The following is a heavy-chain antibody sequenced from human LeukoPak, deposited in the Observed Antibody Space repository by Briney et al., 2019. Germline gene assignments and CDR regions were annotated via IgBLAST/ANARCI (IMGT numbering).Heavy chain of an antibody. CDR3: ARLSLRFLDH. V-gene: IGHV4-59*05. J-gene: IGHJ4*02. CDR1: GFTFSSYA. CDR2: IYYSGST. D-gene: IGHD4-17*01. Sequence: GSLRLSCAASGFTFSSYAMSWVRQAPGKGLEWIGSIYYSGSTFYNPSLQSRVTISVDTSKNQFSVTLTSVTAADTAVYYCARLSLRFLDHWGQGTLVTVSS.